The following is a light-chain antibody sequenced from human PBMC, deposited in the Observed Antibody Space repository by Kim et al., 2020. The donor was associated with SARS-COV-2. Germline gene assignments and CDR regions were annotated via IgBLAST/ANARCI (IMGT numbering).Light chain of an antibody. CDR2: YDS. V-gene: IGLV3-21*04. CDR3: QVWDSSSDHPWV. Sequence: SYELTQLPSVSVAPGKTARITCGGNNIGSKSVHWYQQKPGQAPVLVIYYDSDRPSGIPERFSGSNSGNTATLTISRVEAGDEADYYCQVWDSSSDHPWVFGGGTQLTVL. J-gene: IGLJ3*02. CDR1: NIGSKS.